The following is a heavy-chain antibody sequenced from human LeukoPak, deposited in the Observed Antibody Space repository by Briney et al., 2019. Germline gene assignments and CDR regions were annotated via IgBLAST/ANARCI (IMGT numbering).Heavy chain of an antibody. Sequence: TGGSLRLSCAASGFTFSSYSMNWVRQAPGKGLEWVSSISSSSSYIYYADSVKGRFTISRDNAKNSLYLQMNSVRAEDTAVYYCASMIYYYGSGSYDPLSQDFDYWGQGTLVTVSS. CDR1: GFTFSSYS. V-gene: IGHV3-21*01. D-gene: IGHD3-10*01. J-gene: IGHJ4*02. CDR2: ISSSSSYI. CDR3: ASMIYYYGSGSYDPLSQDFDY.